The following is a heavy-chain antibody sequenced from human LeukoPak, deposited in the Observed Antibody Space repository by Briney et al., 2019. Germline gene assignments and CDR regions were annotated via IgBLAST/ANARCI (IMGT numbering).Heavy chain of an antibody. J-gene: IGHJ4*02. V-gene: IGHV1-18*01. CDR1: GYTFTSYG. Sequence: ASVNVSCKTSGYTFTSYGVSWVRQAPGQGLEWMGWISAYNGNTNYAQKLQGRVTMTTDTSTSTAYMDLRSLRSDDTAVYYCARLVAGTYFDYWGQGTLVTVSS. CDR3: ARLVAGTYFDY. D-gene: IGHD6-19*01. CDR2: ISAYNGNT.